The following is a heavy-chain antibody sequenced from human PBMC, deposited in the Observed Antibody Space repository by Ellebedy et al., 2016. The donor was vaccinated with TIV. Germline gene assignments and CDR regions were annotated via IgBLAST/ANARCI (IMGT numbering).Heavy chain of an antibody. CDR2: IWYDGSKK. Sequence: GESLKISCAATGFSFSYYGMHWVRQAPGKGLEWVALIWYDGSKKYYADSVKGRFTVSRDNSKNTFYLQMNSLRVDDTAVYYCARVSGSFDYVGEFDYWGQGTLVSASS. V-gene: IGHV3-33*01. CDR1: GFSFSYYG. D-gene: IGHD3-16*01. J-gene: IGHJ4*02. CDR3: ARVSGSFDYVGEFDY.